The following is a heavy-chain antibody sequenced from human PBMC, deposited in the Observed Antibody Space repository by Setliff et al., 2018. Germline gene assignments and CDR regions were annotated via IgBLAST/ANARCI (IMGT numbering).Heavy chain of an antibody. CDR2: IRQDGSEI. D-gene: IGHD2-2*01. CDR1: GFTSRSYW. Sequence: GGSLRLSCVAPGFTSRSYWMSWVRQAPGKGLEWVANIRQDGSEIYYVDSVKGRFTIPRDNAKNSLYLQMNSLRAEDTAVYYCARSPRPPTSLDYVDVWGDGTMVTVSS. V-gene: IGHV3-7*01. J-gene: IGHJ6*03. CDR3: ARSPRPPTSLDYVDV.